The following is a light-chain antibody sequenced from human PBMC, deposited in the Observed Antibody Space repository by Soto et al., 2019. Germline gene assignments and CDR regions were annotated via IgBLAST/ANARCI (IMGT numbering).Light chain of an antibody. Sequence: QSALTQPPSASGSPGQSVTISCTGTSNDVGGYNYVSWYQQHPGKAPKLMIYEVSKRPSGVPDRFSGSKSGNTASLTVSGLQAEDDADYYCSSYTGYNTYVFGTGTKLTVL. V-gene: IGLV2-8*01. CDR3: SSYTGYNTYV. CDR2: EVS. CDR1: SNDVGGYNY. J-gene: IGLJ1*01.